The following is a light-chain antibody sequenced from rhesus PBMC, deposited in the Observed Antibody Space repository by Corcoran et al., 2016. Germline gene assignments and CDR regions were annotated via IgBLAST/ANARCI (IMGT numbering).Light chain of an antibody. V-gene: IGLV3-44*01. CDR2: FAD. Sequence: SYDLTQPPSVSVSPGQTARITCGGDNIGNNNVHWYQQKPPQAPVLVIYFADERPSGIPERFAGSKSATTATLTISGVEAGDEADYFCQVWDTSRDQYIFGGGTRLTVL. J-gene: IGLJ1*01. CDR3: QVWDTSRDQYI. CDR1: NIGNNN.